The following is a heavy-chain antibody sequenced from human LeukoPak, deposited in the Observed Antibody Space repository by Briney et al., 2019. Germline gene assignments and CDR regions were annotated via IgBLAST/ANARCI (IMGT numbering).Heavy chain of an antibody. V-gene: IGHV4-4*07. Sequence: PSVTLSLTCSVSGDFITNRYWSWVRQSAGKGLEWIGRISTRGNTNYNPSLKSRVTMSVDTSNKHFSLKLTSVTAADTAVYYCVRNWDYWGQGTLVTVSS. CDR1: GDFITNRY. D-gene: IGHD1-1*01. CDR2: ISTRGNT. CDR3: VRNWDY. J-gene: IGHJ4*02.